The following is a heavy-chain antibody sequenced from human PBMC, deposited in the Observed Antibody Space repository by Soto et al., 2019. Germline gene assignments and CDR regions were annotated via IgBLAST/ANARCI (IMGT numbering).Heavy chain of an antibody. CDR2: ISWNSGSI. CDR1: GFTFDDYA. V-gene: IGHV3-9*01. J-gene: IGHJ4*02. Sequence: EVQLVESGGGLVQPGRSLRLSCAASGFTFDDYAMHWVRQAPGKGLEWVSGISWNSGSIGYADSVKGRFTISRDNAKNSLYLQMNRLRAEDTALYYCAKDMSVVGTNPFDYWGQGTLVTVSS. CDR3: AKDMSVVGTNPFDY. D-gene: IGHD1-1*01.